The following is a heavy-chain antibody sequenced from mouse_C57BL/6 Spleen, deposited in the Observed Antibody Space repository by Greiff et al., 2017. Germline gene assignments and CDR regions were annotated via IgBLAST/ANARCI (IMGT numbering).Heavy chain of an antibody. J-gene: IGHJ2*01. CDR3: SRLVYGSTPFDY. Sequence: QVQLQQPGAELVKPGASAKLSCKASGYTFTSYWTHWVKQRPGQGLEWIGMLPPNSGSPNYYEKFKIKATLTVDKSSSTAYMQLSSLTSEDSAVDYCSRLVYGSTPFDYWGQGTTLTVSS. CDR2: LPPNSGSP. D-gene: IGHD1-1*01. V-gene: IGHV1-64*01. CDR1: GYTFTSYW.